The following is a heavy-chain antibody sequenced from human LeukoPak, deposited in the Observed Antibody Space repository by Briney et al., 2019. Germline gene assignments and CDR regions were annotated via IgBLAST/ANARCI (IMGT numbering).Heavy chain of an antibody. CDR2: IIPIFGTA. Sequence: GASVKVSCKASGGTFNSYAISWVRQAPGQGLEWMGGIIPIFGTANYAQKFQGRVTITADESTSTAYMELSSLRSEDTAVYYCARDPVGRWYFDYWGQGTLVTVSS. D-gene: IGHD2-15*01. CDR1: GGTFNSYA. V-gene: IGHV1-69*13. CDR3: ARDPVGRWYFDY. J-gene: IGHJ4*02.